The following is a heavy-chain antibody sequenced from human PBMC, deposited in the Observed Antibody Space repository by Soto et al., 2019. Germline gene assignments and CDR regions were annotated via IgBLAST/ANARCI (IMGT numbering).Heavy chain of an antibody. D-gene: IGHD2-15*01. V-gene: IGHV1-58*02. Sequence: SVEVSCKASGFTFASCAMQWVRQARGQRLEWIGWIVVGSGNTNYAQKFQERVTITRDMSTSTAYMELSSLRSEDTAVYYCAADLRYCSGGSCYWPPDYWGQGTLVTVSS. CDR1: GFTFASCA. CDR2: IVVGSGNT. CDR3: AADLRYCSGGSCYWPPDY. J-gene: IGHJ4*02.